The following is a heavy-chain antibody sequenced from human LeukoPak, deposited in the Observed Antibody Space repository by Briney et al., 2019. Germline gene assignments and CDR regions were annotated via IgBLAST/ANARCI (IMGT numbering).Heavy chain of an antibody. J-gene: IGHJ4*02. CDR2: INWNGGST. CDR3: ARAAYDILTGYFRSGGQFDY. Sequence: GGSLRLSCAASGFTFDDYGMSWVRQAPGKGLEWVSGINWNGGSTGYADSVKGRFTISRDNAKNSLYLQMNSLRAEDTALYHCARAAYDILTGYFRSGGQFDYWGQGTLVTVSS. V-gene: IGHV3-20*01. D-gene: IGHD3-9*01. CDR1: GFTFDDYG.